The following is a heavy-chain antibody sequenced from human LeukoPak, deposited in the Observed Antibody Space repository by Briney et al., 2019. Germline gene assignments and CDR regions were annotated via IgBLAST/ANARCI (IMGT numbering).Heavy chain of an antibody. CDR1: GFTLGTYD. CDR2: ISRSGGST. CDR3: SKKGQSEDYGKPG. J-gene: IGHJ4*02. D-gene: IGHD4-17*01. V-gene: IGHV3-23*01. Sequence: GGSLRLSCAASGFTLGTYDMYWVRQAPGKGLECVSSISRSGGSTYYADSVKGRFTISRDNSKNTLYLQMSSLRADDTAVYYCSKKGQSEDYGKPGWGQGTLVTVSS.